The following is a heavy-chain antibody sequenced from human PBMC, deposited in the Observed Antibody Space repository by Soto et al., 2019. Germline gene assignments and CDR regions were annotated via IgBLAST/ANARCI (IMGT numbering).Heavy chain of an antibody. V-gene: IGHV3-11*06. D-gene: IGHD1-26*01. Sequence: VQLVESGGGLVKPGGSLRLSCAASGFTFSDYYMSWIRQAPGKGLEWVSYISSSSSYTNYADSVKGRFTISRDNAKNSLYLQMNSLRAEDTAVYYCARSRWEYYYYYGMDVWGQGTTVTVSS. CDR3: ARSRWEYYYYYGMDV. CDR1: GFTFSDYY. CDR2: ISSSSSYT. J-gene: IGHJ6*02.